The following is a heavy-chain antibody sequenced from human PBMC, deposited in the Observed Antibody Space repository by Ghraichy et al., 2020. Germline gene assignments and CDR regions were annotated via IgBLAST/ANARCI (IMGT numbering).Heavy chain of an antibody. J-gene: IGHJ5*02. Sequence: SETLSLTCTVYGGSVSSGDYYWSWIRQHPGKGLEWIGYLYYSGSTNYNPSLKSRVSISVDTSKNQFSLKLSSVTAADTAVYYCARDGGDYGAYNWFDPWGQGTLVTVLS. CDR2: LYYSGST. CDR3: ARDGGDYGAYNWFDP. CDR1: GGSVSSGDYY. D-gene: IGHD4-17*01. V-gene: IGHV4-61*08.